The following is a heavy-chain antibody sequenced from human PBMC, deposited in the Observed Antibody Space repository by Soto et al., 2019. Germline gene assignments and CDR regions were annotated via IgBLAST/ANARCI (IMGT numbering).Heavy chain of an antibody. V-gene: IGHV5-10-1*01. CDR2: IDPSDSYT. J-gene: IGHJ6*02. Sequence: PGESLKISCKGSGYSFTSYWISWVRQMPGKGLEWMGRIDPSDSYTNYSPSFQGHVTISADKSISTAYLQWSSLKASDTAMYYCARHETDYYGSGRNYYYYGMDVWGQGTTVTV. CDR1: GYSFTSYW. CDR3: ARHETDYYGSGRNYYYYGMDV. D-gene: IGHD3-10*01.